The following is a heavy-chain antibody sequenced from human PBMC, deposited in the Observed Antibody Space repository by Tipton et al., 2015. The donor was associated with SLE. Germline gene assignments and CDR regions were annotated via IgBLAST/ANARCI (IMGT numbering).Heavy chain of an antibody. D-gene: IGHD2-2*02. CDR1: GYSISSGYS. Sequence: TLSLTCTVSGYSISSGYSWGWIRQPPGKGLEWIGSMFHGGSTYYNPSLKSRVTIPVDTSKNQFSLKLSSATAADTAVYHCASSQYCSDSSCYSFDYWGQGTLVTVSS. CDR2: MFHGGST. CDR3: ASSQYCSDSSCYSFDY. V-gene: IGHV4-38-2*02. J-gene: IGHJ4*02.